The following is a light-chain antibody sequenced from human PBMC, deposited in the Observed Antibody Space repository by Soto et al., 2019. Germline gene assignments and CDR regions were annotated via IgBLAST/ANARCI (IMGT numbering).Light chain of an antibody. V-gene: IGKV3-20*01. CDR2: GAC. CDR3: QQYVTSPWT. Sequence: EIVLTQSPGTLSLSPGERATLSCRASQSVSSSYLAWYQQKPGQAPRLLIYGACSRATGVPDRFSGSGSGTDFILTISGLEPEDFADYYCQQYVTSPWTFGQGTKVEIK. J-gene: IGKJ1*01. CDR1: QSVSSSY.